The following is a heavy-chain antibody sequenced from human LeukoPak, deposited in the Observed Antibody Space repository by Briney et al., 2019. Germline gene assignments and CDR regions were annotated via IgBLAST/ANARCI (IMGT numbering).Heavy chain of an antibody. Sequence: GRSLRLSCAASGFTFDDYAMHWVRQAPGKGLAWVSGISRNSGSIGYADSVKGRFTISRDNAKNSLYLQMNSLRAEDMALYYCAKDKGYGSGSYNYFDYWGQGTLVTVSS. CDR3: AKDKGYGSGSYNYFDY. V-gene: IGHV3-9*03. D-gene: IGHD3-10*01. CDR2: ISRNSGSI. CDR1: GFTFDDYA. J-gene: IGHJ4*02.